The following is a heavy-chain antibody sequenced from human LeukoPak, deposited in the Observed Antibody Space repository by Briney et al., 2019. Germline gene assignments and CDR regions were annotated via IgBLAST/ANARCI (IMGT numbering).Heavy chain of an antibody. J-gene: IGHJ4*02. CDR3: EREVVDSSASYYDY. CDR1: GFTFSSYA. Sequence: GGSLRLSCAASGFTFSSYAMSWVRQAPGKGLEWVSAISGSGDSTYSTYSVKGRFTISRDNANNTLHRQVNSRRAEATAVYYCEREVVDSSASYYDYWGQGTLVTVSS. D-gene: IGHD3-22*01. V-gene: IGHV3-23*01. CDR2: ISGSGDST.